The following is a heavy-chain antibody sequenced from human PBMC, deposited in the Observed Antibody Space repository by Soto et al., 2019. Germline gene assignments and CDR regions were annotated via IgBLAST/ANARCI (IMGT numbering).Heavy chain of an antibody. CDR1: GGTFSSYS. CDR3: AREGGRNSGGIDY. J-gene: IGHJ4*02. CDR2: IIPIFGTA. V-gene: IGHV1-69*01. D-gene: IGHD1-26*01. Sequence: QVQLVQSGAEVKKPGSSVKVSCKASGGTFSSYSINWVRQAPGQGLEWMGEIIPIFGTANYAQEFQGRVTITADEATSTAYMELSSLRAEDTAVYYCAREGGRNSGGIDYWGQGTLVTVSS.